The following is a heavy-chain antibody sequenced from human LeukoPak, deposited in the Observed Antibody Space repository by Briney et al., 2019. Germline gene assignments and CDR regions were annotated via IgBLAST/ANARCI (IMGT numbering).Heavy chain of an antibody. CDR1: GLTFSSYA. V-gene: IGHV3-23*01. Sequence: GGSLRLSCAPSGLTFSSYAMSWVRQAPGKGLEWVSAISGSGGSTYYADSVKGRFTISRDNSKNTLYLQMNSLRAEDTAVYYCAKVRDDFWSGYYIEGISVFDYWGQGTLVTVSS. D-gene: IGHD3-3*01. J-gene: IGHJ4*02. CDR3: AKVRDDFWSGYYIEGISVFDY. CDR2: ISGSGGST.